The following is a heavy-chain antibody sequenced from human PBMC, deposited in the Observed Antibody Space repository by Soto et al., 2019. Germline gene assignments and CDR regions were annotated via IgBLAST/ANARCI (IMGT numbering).Heavy chain of an antibody. CDR1: GFTFSSYG. CDR3: AKDLGYCSGGTCYSSPLDY. CDR2: ISYDGSNK. V-gene: IGHV3-30*18. Sequence: GGSLRLSCAASGFTFSSYGMHWVRQAPGKGLEWVAVISYDGSNKYYEDSVKGRFTVSRDNSKNTLYLQMNSLRAEDTAVYYCAKDLGYCSGGTCYSSPLDYWGQGTLVTVAS. J-gene: IGHJ4*02. D-gene: IGHD2-15*01.